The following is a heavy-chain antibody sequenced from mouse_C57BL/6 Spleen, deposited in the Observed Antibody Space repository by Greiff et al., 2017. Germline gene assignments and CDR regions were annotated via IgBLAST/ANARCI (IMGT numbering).Heavy chain of an antibody. CDR3: ARDRGYGSSFDY. CDR2: ISAGGSYT. CDR1: GFTFSSYA. Sequence: DVMLVESGGGLVKPGGSLKLSCAASGFTFSSYAMSWVRQTPEKRLEWVATISAGGSYTYYPDNVKGRFTISRDNDKNNLYLQMSHLKSEDTAMYYCARDRGYGSSFDYWGQGTTLTVSS. J-gene: IGHJ2*01. V-gene: IGHV5-4*01. D-gene: IGHD1-1*01.